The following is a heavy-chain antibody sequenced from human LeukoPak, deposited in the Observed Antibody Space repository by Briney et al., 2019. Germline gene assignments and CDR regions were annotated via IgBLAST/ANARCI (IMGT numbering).Heavy chain of an antibody. J-gene: IGHJ4*02. V-gene: IGHV4-4*07. CDR2: VSATGST. CDR1: RGTISDFY. D-gene: IGHD6-19*01. Sequence: PSETLSLTCTVSRGTISDFYWSSIPQPAGKGLEYIGRVSATGSTSFNPSLQSRVTMSVDTSKSQFSLKLSSVTAADTAVYYCAQVTVGGHFDFWGQGILVTVSS. CDR3: AQVTVGGHFDF.